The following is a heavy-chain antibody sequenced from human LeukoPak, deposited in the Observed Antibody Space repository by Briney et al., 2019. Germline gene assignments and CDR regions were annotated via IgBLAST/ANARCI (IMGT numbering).Heavy chain of an antibody. CDR1: GRSFSGYY. CDR2: INHSGST. V-gene: IGHV4-34*01. J-gene: IGHJ6*02. Sequence: SETLSLTCALYGRSFSGYYWSWIRQPPGKGLEGIGEINHSGSTNYNPSLKSRVTISVDTSKNQFSLKLSSVTAADTAVYYCARMTTVTTSYYYGMVVWGQGTTVTVSS. CDR3: ARMTTVTTSYYYGMVV. D-gene: IGHD4-17*01.